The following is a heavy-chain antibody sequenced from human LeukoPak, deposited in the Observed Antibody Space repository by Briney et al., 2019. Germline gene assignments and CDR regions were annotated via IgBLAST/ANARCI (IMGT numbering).Heavy chain of an antibody. CDR3: ARPEYYDSSGYYHAWDY. CDR1: GYTFMNYY. V-gene: IGHV1-2*02. Sequence: ASVKVSCKASGYTFMNYYIHWVRQAPGQGLEWMGWINPNSGGTNYAQKFQGRVTMTRDTSISTAYMELSRLRSDDTAVYYCARPEYYDSSGYYHAWDYWGQGTLVTVSS. CDR2: INPNSGGT. J-gene: IGHJ4*02. D-gene: IGHD3-22*01.